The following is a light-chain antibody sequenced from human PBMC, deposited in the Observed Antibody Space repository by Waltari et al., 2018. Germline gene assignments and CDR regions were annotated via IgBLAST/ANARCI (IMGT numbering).Light chain of an antibody. V-gene: IGKV1-17*03. Sequence: DIQMTQSPSAMSASVGDRVTITCRASQGINNYLVWFQQKPGQVPKRLIYAASNLQIGVPSRFSGSGSGTEFTLTISSLQPEDFATYYCLQHKDYPLSFGGGTKVEIK. CDR1: QGINNY. J-gene: IGKJ4*01. CDR3: LQHKDYPLS. CDR2: AAS.